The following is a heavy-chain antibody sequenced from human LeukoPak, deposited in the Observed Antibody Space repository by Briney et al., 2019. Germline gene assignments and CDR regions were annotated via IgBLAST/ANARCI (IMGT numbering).Heavy chain of an antibody. CDR2: INHSGST. V-gene: IGHV4-34*01. D-gene: IGHD3-22*01. Sequence: PSETLSLTCAVYGGSFSGYYWSWIRQPPGKGLEWIGEINHSGSTNYNPSLKSRVTISVDTSKNQFSLKLSSVTAADTAVYYCARGFYDSRGKPILYSQHWGQGTLVTVSS. CDR1: GGSFSGYY. J-gene: IGHJ1*01. CDR3: ARGFYDSRGKPILYSQH.